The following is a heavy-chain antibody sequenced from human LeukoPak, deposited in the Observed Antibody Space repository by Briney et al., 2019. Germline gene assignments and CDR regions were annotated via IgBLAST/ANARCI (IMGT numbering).Heavy chain of an antibody. CDR2: ISSSSSYI. CDR3: AKDYHDSSGYYSVYDY. D-gene: IGHD3-22*01. Sequence: GGSLRLSCVASGFTFSSYSINWVRQAPGKGLEWVSSISSSSSYIYYADSVKGRFTISRDNAKNSLYLQRNSLRAEDTAVYYCAKDYHDSSGYYSVYDYWGQGTLVTVSS. J-gene: IGHJ4*02. V-gene: IGHV3-21*01. CDR1: GFTFSSYS.